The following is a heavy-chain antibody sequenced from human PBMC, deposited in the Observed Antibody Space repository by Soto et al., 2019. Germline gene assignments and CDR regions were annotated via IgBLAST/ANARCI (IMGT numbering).Heavy chain of an antibody. J-gene: IGHJ3*02. Sequence: SETLSLTCTVSGGSISSSSYYWGWIRQPPGKGLEWIGRIYYSGSTYYNPSLKSRVTISVDTPKNQFSLTLSSVTAADTAVYYCARPESMYDSSGYDIWGQGTMVTVSS. CDR3: ARPESMYDSSGYDI. CDR2: IYYSGST. CDR1: GGSISSSSYY. V-gene: IGHV4-39*01. D-gene: IGHD3-22*01.